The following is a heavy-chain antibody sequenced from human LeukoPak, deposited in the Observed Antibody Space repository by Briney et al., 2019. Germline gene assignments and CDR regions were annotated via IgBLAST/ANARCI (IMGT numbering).Heavy chain of an antibody. J-gene: IGHJ5*02. CDR3: AKMVRGVGGFDP. CDR1: GYTFTGYY. CDR2: INPNSGGT. V-gene: IGHV1-2*02. D-gene: IGHD3-10*01. Sequence: ASVKVSCKTSGYTFTGYYMHWVRQAPGQGLEWMGWINPNSGGTNYAQKFQGRVTMTRDTSISTAYMELSRLRSDDTAVYYCAKMVRGVGGFDPWGQGTLVTVSS.